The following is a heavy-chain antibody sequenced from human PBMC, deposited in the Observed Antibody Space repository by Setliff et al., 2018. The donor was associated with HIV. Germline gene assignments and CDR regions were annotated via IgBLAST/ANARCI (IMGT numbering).Heavy chain of an antibody. CDR2: ISGSGSTT. V-gene: IGHV3-23*01. CDR3: AKVVSYLYGPRLAFDF. J-gene: IGHJ4*02. D-gene: IGHD4-17*01. Sequence: GGSLRLSCVAAGFTFSNYAMSWVRQPPGKGLEWVSGISGSGSTTLYADSVKGRFTISRDNSKNTVYLQVNSLRAEDTALYYCAKVVSYLYGPRLAFDFWGQGTLVTVSS. CDR1: GFTFSNYA.